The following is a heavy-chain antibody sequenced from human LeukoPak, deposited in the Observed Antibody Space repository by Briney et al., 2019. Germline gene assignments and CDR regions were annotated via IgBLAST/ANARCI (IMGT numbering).Heavy chain of an antibody. CDR2: ISYDGSNT. Sequence: PGGSLRLSCAASGFTFSTYAMHWVRQAPGKGLEWVAVISYDGSNTYYADSVRGRFTISRDNTMNSLYLQMSSLRAEDTAVYYCATDRGWRTSGYYLYYFEYWGQGTLVTFSS. CDR3: ATDRGWRTSGYYLYYFEY. J-gene: IGHJ4*02. CDR1: GFTFSTYA. D-gene: IGHD3-3*01. V-gene: IGHV3-30-3*01.